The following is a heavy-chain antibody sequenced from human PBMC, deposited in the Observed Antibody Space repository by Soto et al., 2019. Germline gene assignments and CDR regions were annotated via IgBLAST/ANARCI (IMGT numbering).Heavy chain of an antibody. CDR2: VSDIGGRT. CDR3: AKDYWSPRYFDN. CDR1: GFTFSNYG. V-gene: IGHV3-23*01. D-gene: IGHD1-1*01. J-gene: IGHJ4*02. Sequence: GGALRLPCAASGFTFSNYGRSCARQAPVKGLEVVSAVSDIGGRTRYGVSVRGRFTISSGNSQNTLYLQMLSLRADDTAIYYCAKDYWSPRYFDNWGQGTLVTVSS.